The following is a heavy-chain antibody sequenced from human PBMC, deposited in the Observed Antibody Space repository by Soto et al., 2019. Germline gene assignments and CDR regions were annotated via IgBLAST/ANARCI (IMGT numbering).Heavy chain of an antibody. CDR1: GGSFSGYY. V-gene: IGHV4-34*01. Sequence: SETLYLACAVYGGSFSGYYWSWIRQPPGKGLEWIGEINHSGSTNYNPSLKSRVTISVDTSKNQFSLKLSSVTAADTAVYYCARGVLLWFGGVINYFDYWGQGTLVTVSS. CDR3: ARGVLLWFGGVINYFDY. CDR2: INHSGST. J-gene: IGHJ4*02. D-gene: IGHD3-10*01.